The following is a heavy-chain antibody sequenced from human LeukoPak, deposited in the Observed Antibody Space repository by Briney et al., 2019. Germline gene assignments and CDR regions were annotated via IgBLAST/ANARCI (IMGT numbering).Heavy chain of an antibody. Sequence: PGGSLRLSCTVSGFTVSSNSMSWVRQAPGKGLEWVSAISGSGGSTYYADSVKGRFTISRDNSKNTLYLQMNSLRAEDTAVYYCAKDLGGYSGYDYYYYYMDVWGKGTTVTVSS. J-gene: IGHJ6*03. CDR1: GFTVSSNS. V-gene: IGHV3-23*01. CDR2: ISGSGGST. D-gene: IGHD5-12*01. CDR3: AKDLGGYSGYDYYYYYMDV.